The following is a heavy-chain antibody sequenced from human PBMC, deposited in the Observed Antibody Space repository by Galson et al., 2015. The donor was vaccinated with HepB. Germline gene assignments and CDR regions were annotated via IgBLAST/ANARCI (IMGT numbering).Heavy chain of an antibody. Sequence: SLRLSCAASGFTFTTYAMHWVRQAPGKGLEWVAVISFDGGNKNYADSVKGRFTISRDNSKNTLFLQMNSLRAENTAVYYCAKAPSSYGDYAGAYFDYWGQGTLVTVSS. CDR3: AKAPSSYGDYAGAYFDY. V-gene: IGHV3-30*18. CDR1: GFTFTTYA. J-gene: IGHJ4*02. CDR2: ISFDGGNK. D-gene: IGHD4-17*01.